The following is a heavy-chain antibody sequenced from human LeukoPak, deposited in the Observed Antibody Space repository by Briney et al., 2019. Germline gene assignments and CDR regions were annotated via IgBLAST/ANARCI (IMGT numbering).Heavy chain of an antibody. CDR1: GGSISSGDYY. CDR3: ARVRDGDYDHWYFDL. CDR2: IYYSGST. D-gene: IGHD4-17*01. Sequence: SETLSLTCTVSGGSISSGDYYWSWIRQPPGKGLEWIGYIYYSGSTYYNPSLESRVTISVDTSKNQFSLKLSSVTAADTAVYYCARVRDGDYDHWYFDLWGRGTLVTVSS. V-gene: IGHV4-30-4*01. J-gene: IGHJ2*01.